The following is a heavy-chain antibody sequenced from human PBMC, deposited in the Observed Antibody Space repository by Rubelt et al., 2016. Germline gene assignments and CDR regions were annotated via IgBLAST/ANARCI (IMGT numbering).Heavy chain of an antibody. D-gene: IGHD6-6*01. CDR3: ARIGYSSSSLDY. J-gene: IGHJ4*02. CDR2: INQDGSVK. V-gene: IGHV3-7*01. CDR1: GFTFSDHY. Sequence: QVVENGGGLVQPGGSLRLSCAASGFTFSDHYMGWVRQAPGKGLEWVANINQDGSVKYYVDSMKGRFTVSRDNAKNSQYLQVNSLRAEDTAVYYCARIGYSSSSLDYWGQGTLVIVSS.